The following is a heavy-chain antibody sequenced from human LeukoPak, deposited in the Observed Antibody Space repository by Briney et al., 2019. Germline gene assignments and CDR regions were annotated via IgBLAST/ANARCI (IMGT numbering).Heavy chain of an antibody. V-gene: IGHV3-7*01. J-gene: IGHJ4*02. D-gene: IGHD6-13*01. CDR1: GFTSSNYW. CDR3: ASGRQLGY. CDR2: IREDGSEK. Sequence: GGSLRLSCAASGFTSSNYWMSWVRQAPGKGLEWVANIREDGSEKYYVDSVKGRFTISRDNARNSLYLQMNSLRAEDTAVYYCASGRQLGYWGQGTLVTVSS.